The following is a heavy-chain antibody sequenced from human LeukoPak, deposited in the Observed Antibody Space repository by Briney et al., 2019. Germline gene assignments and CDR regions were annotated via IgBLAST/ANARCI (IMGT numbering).Heavy chain of an antibody. Sequence: EASVNVSCKASGYTFTGYYIHWVRQAPGQGLEWMGRINPSSGVTYYVQKFEGRVTMTRDASVSTVYMEVGNLTSDDTAMYFCARRGSDSWGQGTLVTVSS. CDR1: GYTFTGYY. J-gene: IGHJ4*02. CDR2: INPSSGVT. CDR3: ARRGSDS. D-gene: IGHD3-16*01. V-gene: IGHV1-2*06.